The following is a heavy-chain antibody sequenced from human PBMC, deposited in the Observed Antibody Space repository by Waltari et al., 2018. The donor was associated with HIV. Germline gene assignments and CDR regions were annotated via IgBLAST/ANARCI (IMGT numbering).Heavy chain of an antibody. CDR3: ARSGSYRGYFDY. CDR1: GGSISSYY. Sequence: QVQLQESGPGLVKPSETLSLTCTVSGGSISSYYWSWIRQPPGKGLEWIGYIYYSGSTNYNPALKSRVTISVDTSKNHFSLKLSSVTAADTAVYYCARSGSYRGYFDYWGQGTLVTVSS. J-gene: IGHJ4*02. CDR2: IYYSGST. D-gene: IGHD1-26*01. V-gene: IGHV4-59*01.